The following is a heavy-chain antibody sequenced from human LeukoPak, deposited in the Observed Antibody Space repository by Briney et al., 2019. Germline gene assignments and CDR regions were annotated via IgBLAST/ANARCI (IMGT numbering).Heavy chain of an antibody. D-gene: IGHD3-3*01. Sequence: ASVKVSCKASGYTFTGYYMHWVRQAPGQGLEWMGRINPNSGGTNYAQKFQGRVTMTRDTSISTAYMELSRLRSDDTAVYYCARGGATTIFGVVTAPYYWGQGTLVTVSS. J-gene: IGHJ4*02. CDR3: ARGGATTIFGVVTAPYY. CDR1: GYTFTGYY. CDR2: INPNSGGT. V-gene: IGHV1-2*06.